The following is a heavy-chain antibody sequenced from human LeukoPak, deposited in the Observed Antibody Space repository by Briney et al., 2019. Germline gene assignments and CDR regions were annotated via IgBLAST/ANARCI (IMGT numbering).Heavy chain of an antibody. D-gene: IGHD3-22*01. CDR1: GGTFSSYA. V-gene: IGHV1-69*04. Sequence: ASVKVSCMATGGTFSSYAISWVRQAPGPGLEWMGRIIPILGIANYAQKFQGRVTITADKSTSTAYMELSSLRSEDTAVYYCARDVIVGNYYDSSGYLGYWGQGALVTVSS. J-gene: IGHJ4*02. CDR2: IIPILGIA. CDR3: ARDVIVGNYYDSSGYLGY.